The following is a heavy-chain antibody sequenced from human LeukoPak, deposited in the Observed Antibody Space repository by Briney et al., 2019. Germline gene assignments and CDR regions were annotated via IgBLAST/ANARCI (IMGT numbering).Heavy chain of an antibody. CDR1: GGSISPYY. CDR2: IYYSGST. J-gene: IGHJ4*02. CDR3: ARESGRSSWYNY. V-gene: IGHV4-59*12. Sequence: SENLSLTCTVSGGSISPYYWSWIRQPPGKGLEWIGYIYYSGSTNYNPSLKSRVTISLDTSKNQFSLKLSSVTAADTAVYYCARESGRSSWYNYWGQGTLVTVSS. D-gene: IGHD6-13*01.